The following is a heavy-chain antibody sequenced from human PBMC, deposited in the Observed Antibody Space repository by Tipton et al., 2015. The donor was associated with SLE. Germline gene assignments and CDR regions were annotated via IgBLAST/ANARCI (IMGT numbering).Heavy chain of an antibody. CDR2: IYSGGST. CDR1: GFTFSSYW. Sequence: SLRLSCAASGFTFSSYWMSWVRQAPGKGLEWVSVIYSGGSTFYADSVKGRFTISRDNSKNTLYLQMNSLRAEDTAVYYCARDGIYPYYYHYMDVWGKGTTVTVSS. J-gene: IGHJ6*03. D-gene: IGHD1-26*01. V-gene: IGHV3-66*02. CDR3: ARDGIYPYYYHYMDV.